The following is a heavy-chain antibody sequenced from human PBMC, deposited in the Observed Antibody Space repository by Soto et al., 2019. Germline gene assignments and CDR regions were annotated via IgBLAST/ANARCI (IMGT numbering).Heavy chain of an antibody. Sequence: QVQLVESGGGVVQPGRSLRLSCAASGFTFSSYAMHWVRQAPGKGLEWVAVISYDGSNKYYADSVKGRFTISRDNSKNTLYLQMNSRRAEDTAVYYCARDAPEWELLSYFDYWGQGTLVTVSS. J-gene: IGHJ4*02. CDR3: ARDAPEWELLSYFDY. V-gene: IGHV3-30-3*01. D-gene: IGHD1-26*01. CDR1: GFTFSSYA. CDR2: ISYDGSNK.